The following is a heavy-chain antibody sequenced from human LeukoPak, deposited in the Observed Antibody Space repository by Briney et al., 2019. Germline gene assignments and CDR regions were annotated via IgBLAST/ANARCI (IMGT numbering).Heavy chain of an antibody. V-gene: IGHV4-39*07. CDR2: IYYSGST. D-gene: IGHD5-12*01. Sequence: SETLSLTCAVSGGSISSSSYYWGWIRQPPGKGLEWIGSIYYSGSTNYNPSLKSRVTISVDTSKNQFSLKLSSVTAADTAVYYCARVSGYDWESFYDYWGQGTLVTVSS. CDR3: ARVSGYDWESFYDY. CDR1: GGSISSSSYY. J-gene: IGHJ4*02.